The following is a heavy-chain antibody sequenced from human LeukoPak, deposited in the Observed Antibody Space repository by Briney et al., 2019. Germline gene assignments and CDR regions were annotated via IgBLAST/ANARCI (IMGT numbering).Heavy chain of an antibody. J-gene: IGHJ4*02. CDR3: ARSLPYGTTWYGRSDF. V-gene: IGHV3-7*03. Sequence: QSGGSLRLSCAASGFPFNAYWMTWVRQAPGKGLEWVANIRQDGDTKYYVDSVKGRFTISRDNAMNSLYLQMDSLRAEDTAIYYCARSLPYGTTWYGRSDFWGQRTLVTVSS. CDR2: IRQDGDTK. D-gene: IGHD6-13*01. CDR1: GFPFNAYW.